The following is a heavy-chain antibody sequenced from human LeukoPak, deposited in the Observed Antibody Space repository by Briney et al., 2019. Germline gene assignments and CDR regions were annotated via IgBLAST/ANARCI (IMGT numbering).Heavy chain of an antibody. CDR3: ARDRGIVAPDFDC. V-gene: IGHV3-33*08. Sequence: QTGGSLRLSCAASGFTVSSNYMSWVRQAPGKGLEWVAAIYYDGSNKDYADSVKGRFTVSRDNPKNTLYLQMNSLRAEDTAVYYCARDRGIVAPDFDCWGQGTLVTVSS. CDR2: IYYDGSNK. CDR1: GFTVSSNY. J-gene: IGHJ4*02. D-gene: IGHD2-21*01.